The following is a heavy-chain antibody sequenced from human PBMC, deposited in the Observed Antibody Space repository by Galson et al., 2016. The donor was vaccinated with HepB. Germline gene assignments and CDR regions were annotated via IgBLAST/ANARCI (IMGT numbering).Heavy chain of an antibody. V-gene: IGHV4-61*01. CDR2: IYHSGRT. Sequence: SETLSLTCTVSGGSVSSGSCYWSWIRQPPGKGLEWIGYIYHSGRTNSNPSLKSRVTISIDTSKNQFSLKLNSVTAADTAAYYCARDSYFDSSGYFYDVFDSWGQGTMVTVSS. CDR3: ARDSYFDSSGYFYDVFDS. J-gene: IGHJ3*01. D-gene: IGHD3-22*01. CDR1: GGSVSSGSCY.